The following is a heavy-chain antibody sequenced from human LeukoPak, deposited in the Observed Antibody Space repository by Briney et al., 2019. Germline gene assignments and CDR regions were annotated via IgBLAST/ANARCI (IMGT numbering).Heavy chain of an antibody. CDR1: GYTFTDYY. J-gene: IGHJ4*02. Sequence: ASVKVSCKASGYTFTDYYMHWVRQAPGQGLEWMGWINPNSGGTNYAQKFQGRVTMTRDTSISIASMELSRLRSDDTAVYYCAKEGELRLYYFDYWGQGTLVTVSS. CDR2: INPNSGGT. V-gene: IGHV1-2*02. CDR3: AKEGELRLYYFDY. D-gene: IGHD1-26*01.